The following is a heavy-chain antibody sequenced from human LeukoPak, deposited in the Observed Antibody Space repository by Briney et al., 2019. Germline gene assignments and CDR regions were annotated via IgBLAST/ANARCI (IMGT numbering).Heavy chain of an antibody. V-gene: IGHV3-23*01. J-gene: IGHJ4*02. CDR2: ISGSGGST. CDR3: ANIYPYCSSTSCSTH. CDR1: GFTFSSYA. Sequence: GGSLRLSCSASGFTFSSYAMHWVRQAPGKGLEWVSAISGSGGSTYYADSVKGRFTISRDNSKNTLYLQMNSLRAEDTAVYYCANIYPYCSSTSCSTHWGQGTLVTVSS. D-gene: IGHD2-2*01.